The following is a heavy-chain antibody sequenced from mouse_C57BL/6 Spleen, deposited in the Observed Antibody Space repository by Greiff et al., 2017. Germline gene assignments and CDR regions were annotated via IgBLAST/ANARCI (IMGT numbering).Heavy chain of an antibody. Sequence: VQLQQPGAELVKPGASVKVSCKASGYTFTSYWMHWVKQRPGQGLEWIGRIHPSDSDTNYNQKFKGKATLTVDKSSSTAYMQLSSLTSDDSAVYYCAIEDSSGYVPDYYAMDYWGQGTSVTVSS. J-gene: IGHJ4*01. V-gene: IGHV1-74*01. D-gene: IGHD3-2*02. CDR2: IHPSDSDT. CDR1: GYTFTSYW. CDR3: AIEDSSGYVPDYYAMDY.